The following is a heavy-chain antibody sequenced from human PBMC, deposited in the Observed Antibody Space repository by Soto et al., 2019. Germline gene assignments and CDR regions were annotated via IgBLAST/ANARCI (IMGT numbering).Heavy chain of an antibody. J-gene: IGHJ6*02. CDR2: INPKTAAT. CDR1: GYTFSDYF. D-gene: IGHD1-26*01. V-gene: IGHV1-2*02. Sequence: ASVKVSCKASGYTFSDYFIQWLRQAPGQGLEWVAWINPKTAATNYAEKFQDRVTLTSDTSFSTAYLELTGLRPDDTALYYCARIKWGLDYYSGMDVWGQGTAVTVSS. CDR3: ARIKWGLDYYSGMDV.